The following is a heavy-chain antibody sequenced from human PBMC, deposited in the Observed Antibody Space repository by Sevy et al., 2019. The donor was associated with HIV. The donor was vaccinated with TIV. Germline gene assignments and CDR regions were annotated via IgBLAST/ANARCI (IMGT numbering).Heavy chain of an antibody. CDR3: AAVGLRYSSGSSCYQGDWFDP. V-gene: IGHV1-24*01. CDR1: GYSLSKLS. Sequence: ASVKVSCKVSGYSLSKLSIHWVRQGPGKGLEWMGDFEVQDGETIYAKKFQGRLKMTVDTNTDTAYIELSRLTSEDTAVYYCAAVGLRYSSGSSCYQGDWFDPWGQGSLVTVSS. D-gene: IGHD2-15*01. J-gene: IGHJ5*02. CDR2: FEVQDGET.